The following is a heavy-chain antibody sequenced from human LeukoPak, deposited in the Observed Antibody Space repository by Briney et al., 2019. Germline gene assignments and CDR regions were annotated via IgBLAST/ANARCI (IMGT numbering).Heavy chain of an antibody. CDR1: GGSISSGDYY. CDR2: IYHTGSF. Sequence: PSETLSLTCTVSGGSISSGDYYWSWIRQPPGKGLEWIGFIYHTGSFHYNPSLKSRVTISVDTSKNQFSLNLRSVTAADTAVYYCASRERYSSGWWGIYWGQGTLVTVSS. V-gene: IGHV4-30-4*01. J-gene: IGHJ4*02. CDR3: ASRERYSSGWWGIY. D-gene: IGHD6-19*01.